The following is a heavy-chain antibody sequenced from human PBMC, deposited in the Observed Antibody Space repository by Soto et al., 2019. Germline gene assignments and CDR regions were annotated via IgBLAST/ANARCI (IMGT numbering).Heavy chain of an antibody. CDR3: ATWANYYDSSDYGMDV. J-gene: IGHJ6*02. Sequence: GASVKVSCKVSGYTLTELSMHWVRQAPGKGLEWMGGFDPEDGETIYARKFQGRVTMTEDTSTDTAYMELSSLRSEDTAVYYCATWANYYDSSDYGMDVWGQGTTVTVSS. CDR2: FDPEDGET. CDR1: GYTLTELS. V-gene: IGHV1-24*01. D-gene: IGHD3-22*01.